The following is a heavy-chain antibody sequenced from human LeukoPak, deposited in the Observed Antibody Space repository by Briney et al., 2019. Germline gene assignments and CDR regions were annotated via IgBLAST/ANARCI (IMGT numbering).Heavy chain of an antibody. V-gene: IGHV3-30*02. CDR1: GFTFSSYG. CDR2: IRYDGNNK. Sequence: GGSLRLSCAASGFTFSSYGMHWVRQAPGKGLEWVAFIRYDGNNKYFADSVKGRFTISRDNSKNTLYLQMSSLRPEDTAVYYCARAMYYYDSSGYYRRYYYYYMDVWGKGTTVTISS. D-gene: IGHD3-22*01. CDR3: ARAMYYYDSSGYYRRYYYYYMDV. J-gene: IGHJ6*03.